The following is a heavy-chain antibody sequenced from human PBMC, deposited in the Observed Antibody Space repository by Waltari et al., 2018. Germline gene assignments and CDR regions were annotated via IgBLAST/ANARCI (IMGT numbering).Heavy chain of an antibody. V-gene: IGHV3-30*07. J-gene: IGHJ4*02. D-gene: IGHD5-18*01. Sequence: QVQLVESGGGVVHPGRSLSLSCEASGFPFRYHSLLWVRQAPGKGLEWVAGSAYDGSDEYYADSVRGRFTISRDDSKDTVNLQMNSLRPEDTAVYYCARDGPLQIQSWYSFDYWGQGTLVTVSS. CDR3: ARDGPLQIQSWYSFDY. CDR2: SAYDGSDE. CDR1: GFPFRYHS.